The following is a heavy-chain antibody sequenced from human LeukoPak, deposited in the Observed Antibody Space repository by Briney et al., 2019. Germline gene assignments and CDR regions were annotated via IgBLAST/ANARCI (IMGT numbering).Heavy chain of an antibody. Sequence: GGSLRLSCAVSGFTFINSAMTWVRRAPGKGLEWVAAISDSGGDTIYTDSVKDRFTISRDNSKNTLYLQMNSLRADDTAVYYCTKGGSYGPLDYWGQGTLVTVSS. CDR2: ISDSGGDT. V-gene: IGHV3-23*01. CDR3: TKGGSYGPLDY. J-gene: IGHJ4*02. CDR1: GFTFINSA. D-gene: IGHD1-26*01.